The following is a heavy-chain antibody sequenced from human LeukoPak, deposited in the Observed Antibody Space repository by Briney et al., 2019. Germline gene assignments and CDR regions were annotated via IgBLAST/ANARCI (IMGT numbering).Heavy chain of an antibody. CDR3: ASLIAVAGTGY. Sequence: SVKVSCKASGGTFSSYAISWVRQAPGQGLEWMGRIIPILGIANYAQKFQGRVTITADKSTSTAYMELSSLRSEDTAVYYCASLIAVAGTGYWGQGTLVTVSS. CDR2: IIPILGIA. V-gene: IGHV1-69*04. J-gene: IGHJ4*02. CDR1: GGTFSSYA. D-gene: IGHD6-19*01.